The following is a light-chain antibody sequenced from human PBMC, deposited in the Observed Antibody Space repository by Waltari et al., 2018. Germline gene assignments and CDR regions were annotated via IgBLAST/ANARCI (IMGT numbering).Light chain of an antibody. CDR2: GAS. V-gene: IGKV3-15*01. J-gene: IGKJ4*01. Sequence: ETVMTQSPATLSVSPGERVTLSCRASQGVHDYLAWYQQKPGQAPRLLIYGASTRATGVPARFRGTGSGTDFTLTITSLQSEDSALYYCQQYNRWPPLTFGGGTKVEIK. CDR1: QGVHDY. CDR3: QQYNRWPPLT.